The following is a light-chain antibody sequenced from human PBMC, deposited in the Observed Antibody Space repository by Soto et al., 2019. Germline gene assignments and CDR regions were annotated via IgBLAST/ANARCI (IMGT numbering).Light chain of an antibody. CDR1: QSVSSN. J-gene: IGKJ1*01. CDR3: QQQNNWRPRT. Sequence: EIVMTQSPATLSVSPGERATLSCRASQSVSSNLAWYQQKPGQAPRLLMYGASTRATCIPDRFSGSGAGTEFTLTISSLQSEDFAVSYCQQQNNWRPRTFGQGTKVEIK. CDR2: GAS. V-gene: IGKV3-15*01.